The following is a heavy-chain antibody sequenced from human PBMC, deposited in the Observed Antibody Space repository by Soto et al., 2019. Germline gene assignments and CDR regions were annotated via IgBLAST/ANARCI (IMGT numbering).Heavy chain of an antibody. J-gene: IGHJ6*02. D-gene: IGHD3-16*01. CDR3: ARETLSYGFLLDV. Sequence: GGSLRLSCAASGFRFDDYNMHWVRQAPGKGLEWVSFISWNGANTFYADSVKGRFTISRDSSKKSVSLQINSLRSEDTALYYCARETLSYGFLLDVWGQGTTVTVSS. CDR1: GFRFDDYN. CDR2: ISWNGANT. V-gene: IGHV3-43*01.